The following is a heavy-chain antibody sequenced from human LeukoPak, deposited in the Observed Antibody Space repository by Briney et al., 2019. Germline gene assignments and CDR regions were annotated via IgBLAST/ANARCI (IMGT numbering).Heavy chain of an antibody. J-gene: IGHJ5*02. CDR3: ASGRWFDP. V-gene: IGHV4-34*01. CDR1: GGSFSGYY. Sequence: PSETLSLTCAVYGGSFSGYYWSWIRQPPGKGLEWIGEINHSGSTNYNPSLKSRVTISVDTSKNQFSLKLSSVTAADTAVCYCASGRWFDPWGQGTLVTVSS. CDR2: INHSGST.